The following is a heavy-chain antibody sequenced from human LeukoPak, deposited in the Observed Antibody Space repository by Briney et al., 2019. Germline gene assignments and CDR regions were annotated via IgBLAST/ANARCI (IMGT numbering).Heavy chain of an antibody. CDR3: ASQPYDSSGYANAFDI. CDR2: VYYGGST. Sequence: SETLSLTCTVSGGSISSYYWCWIWPRPREGLEWIGYVYYGGSTNYIPSLKSRVTISVETSKNQCSLKQSSVTAADTPVYYCASQPYDSSGYANAFDIWGQGTMVTVSS. CDR1: GGSISSYY. J-gene: IGHJ3*02. D-gene: IGHD3-22*01. V-gene: IGHV4-59*01.